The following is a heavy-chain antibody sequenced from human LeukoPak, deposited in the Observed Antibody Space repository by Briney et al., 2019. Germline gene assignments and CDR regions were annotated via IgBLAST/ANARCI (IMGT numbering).Heavy chain of an antibody. J-gene: IGHJ4*02. CDR2: ISSSSSAT. Sequence: SGGSLRLSCAASGFTFSSYSMNWARQAPGKGLKWLSYISSSSSATYYADSVKGRFTVSRDNAKNSLYLQMDSLRAEDTAVYYCAKEGGSGSYQNSWGQGTLVTVSS. D-gene: IGHD3-10*01. CDR1: GFTFSSYS. V-gene: IGHV3-48*01. CDR3: AKEGGSGSYQNS.